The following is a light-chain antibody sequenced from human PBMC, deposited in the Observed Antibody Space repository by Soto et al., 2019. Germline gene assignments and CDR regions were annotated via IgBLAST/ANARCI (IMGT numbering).Light chain of an antibody. V-gene: IGKV2D-29*01. J-gene: IGKJ5*01. Sequence: DIVVTQAQLSLSGTPVQPASMSFNSSHILIYSDGKTYLYWYLQKPGQPPQLLIYEVSNRFSGVPDRFSGSGSGTDFTLKISRVEAEDVGVYYSMQRTHVPITFGQGTRLEIK. CDR3: MQRTHVPIT. CDR2: EVS. CDR1: HILIYSDGKTY.